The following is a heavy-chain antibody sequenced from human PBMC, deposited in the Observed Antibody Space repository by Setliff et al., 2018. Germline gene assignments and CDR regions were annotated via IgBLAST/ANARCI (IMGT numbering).Heavy chain of an antibody. CDR3: ATARGSDILTGKGHYYYGMDV. D-gene: IGHD3-9*01. Sequence: EASVKVSCKASGYTFTSYYMHWVRQAPGQGLEWMGIINPSGGSTSYAQKFQGRVTMTRDTSTSTVYMELSSLRSEDTAVYYCATARGSDILTGKGHYYYGMDVWGQGTTVTVSS. CDR1: GYTFTSYY. J-gene: IGHJ6*02. CDR2: INPSGGST. V-gene: IGHV1-46*01.